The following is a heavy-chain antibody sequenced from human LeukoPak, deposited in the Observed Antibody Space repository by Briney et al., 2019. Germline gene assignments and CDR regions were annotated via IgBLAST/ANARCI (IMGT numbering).Heavy chain of an antibody. CDR2: ISGSSGST. D-gene: IGHD3-10*01. V-gene: IGHV3-23*01. J-gene: IGHJ4*02. CDR1: GFTFSSYA. CDR3: AKDLGLWFGETLFDY. Sequence: GGSLRLSCAASGFTFSSYAMSWVRQAPGKGLEWVSAISGSSGSTYYADSVKGRFTISRDNSKNTLYLQMNSLRAEDTAVYYCAKDLGLWFGETLFDYWGRGTLVTVSS.